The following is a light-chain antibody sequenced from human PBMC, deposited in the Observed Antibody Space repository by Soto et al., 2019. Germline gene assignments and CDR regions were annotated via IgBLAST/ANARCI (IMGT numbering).Light chain of an antibody. Sequence: DIVMTQSPDSLAVSLGERATINCKSSQSVLSGSDNNIYLAWFQQKPGQPPKALIYWASTRESGVPDRFSGSGSGTDFTLTITSLQAEDVAVYYCQQYYATPITFGQGTRQEIK. J-gene: IGKJ5*01. CDR1: QSVLSGSDNNIY. V-gene: IGKV4-1*01. CDR3: QQYYATPIT. CDR2: WAS.